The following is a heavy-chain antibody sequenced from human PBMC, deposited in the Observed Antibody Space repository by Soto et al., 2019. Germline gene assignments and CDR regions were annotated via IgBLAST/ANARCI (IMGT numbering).Heavy chain of an antibody. CDR1: GGTFSSYG. Sequence: SVKVSCKASGGTFSSYGINWVRQAPGQGLEWMGGIIPLFDTANYAQKFQGRLTISADKSTSTAYMELSSLRSEDTAVYYCARDPPYISGLFDPWGQGTLVTVSS. J-gene: IGHJ5*02. D-gene: IGHD3-10*01. CDR3: ARDPPYISGLFDP. CDR2: IIPLFDTA. V-gene: IGHV1-69*06.